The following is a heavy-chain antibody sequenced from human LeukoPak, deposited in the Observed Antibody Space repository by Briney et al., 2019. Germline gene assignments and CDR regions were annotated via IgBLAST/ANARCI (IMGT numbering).Heavy chain of an antibody. V-gene: IGHV4-34*01. CDR1: GGSFSGYY. D-gene: IGHD2-15*01. CDR3: ARMKCSGGSCYLYTDAFDI. CDR2: INHSGST. Sequence: SETLSLTCAVYGGSFSGYYWSWIRQPPGKGLEWIGEINHSGSTNYNPSLKSRVTISVDTSKNQFSLKLSSVTAADTAVYYCARMKCSGGSCYLYTDAFDIWGQGTMVTVSS. J-gene: IGHJ3*02.